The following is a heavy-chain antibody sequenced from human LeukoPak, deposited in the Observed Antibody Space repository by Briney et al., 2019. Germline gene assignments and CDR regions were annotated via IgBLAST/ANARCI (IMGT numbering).Heavy chain of an antibody. CDR3: ARVGYCSGGSCYSFSHYYYYYMDV. J-gene: IGHJ6*03. V-gene: IGHV3-20*04. CDR1: GFTFSSYA. D-gene: IGHD2-15*01. Sequence: TGGSLRLSCAASGFTFSSYAMIWVRQAPGKGLEWVSGINWNGGSTDYADSVKGRFTISRDNAKNSLYLQMNSLRAEDTALYYCARVGYCSGGSCYSFSHYYYYYMDVWGKGTTVTVSS. CDR2: INWNGGST.